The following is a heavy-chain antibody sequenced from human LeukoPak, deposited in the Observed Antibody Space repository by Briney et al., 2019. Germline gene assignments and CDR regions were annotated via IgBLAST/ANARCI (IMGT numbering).Heavy chain of an antibody. D-gene: IGHD2-15*01. CDR3: ARHSTESVGGGWLDP. CDR1: GGSINGY. J-gene: IGHJ5*02. V-gene: IGHV4-59*08. Sequence: SETLSLTCTVSGGSINGYWSWIRQPPGKGLEWIAYIHYTGTTNLNPSLKSRVTMSVDTSNNRVSLTLNSVTAADTAVYYCARHSTESVGGGWLDPWGQGTLVTVSS. CDR2: IHYTGTT.